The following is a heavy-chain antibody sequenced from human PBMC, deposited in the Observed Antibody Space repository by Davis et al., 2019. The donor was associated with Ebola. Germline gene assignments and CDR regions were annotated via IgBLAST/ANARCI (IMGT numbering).Heavy chain of an antibody. D-gene: IGHD3-22*01. CDR1: GDTVSSFG. CDR2: IIPIFGTA. V-gene: IGHV1-69*13. CDR3: ASSYYYDSSGYSFDY. J-gene: IGHJ4*02. Sequence: AASVKVSCKASGDTVSSFGISWVRQAPGQGLEWMGGIIPIFGTANYAQKFQGRVTITADESPITAYMELSSLTSEDTAVYYCASSYYYDSSGYSFDYWGQGTLVTVSS.